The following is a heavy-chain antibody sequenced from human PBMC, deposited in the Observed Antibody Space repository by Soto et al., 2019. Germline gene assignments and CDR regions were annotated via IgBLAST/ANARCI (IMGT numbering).Heavy chain of an antibody. J-gene: IGHJ6*02. CDR3: ARGRYCSGSKYKPYYYGMDV. CDR1: GGTFNNYA. V-gene: IGHV1-69*12. Sequence: QVQLVQSGAEVKKPGSSVKVSCKASGGTFNNYAISWVRQAPGQGPEWMGGIIPIFGTPIYAQKFQGNVTITADESTTTAYMELNSLKSEDTAVYYCARGRYCSGSKYKPYYYGMDVWGQGTTVTVSS. D-gene: IGHD2-15*01. CDR2: IIPIFGTP.